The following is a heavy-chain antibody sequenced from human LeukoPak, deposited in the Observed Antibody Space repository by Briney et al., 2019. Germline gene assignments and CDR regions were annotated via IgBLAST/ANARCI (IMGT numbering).Heavy chain of an antibody. J-gene: IGHJ4*02. CDR1: GGSISSSSYY. CDR3: ARRHWGATIDY. D-gene: IGHD1-26*01. Sequence: SETLSLTCTASGGSISSSSYYWGWIRQPPGKGLEWIGEINHSGSTNYNPSLKSRVTISVDTSKNQFSLKLSSVTAADTAVYYCARRHWGATIDYWGQGTLVTVSS. CDR2: INHSGST. V-gene: IGHV4-39*07.